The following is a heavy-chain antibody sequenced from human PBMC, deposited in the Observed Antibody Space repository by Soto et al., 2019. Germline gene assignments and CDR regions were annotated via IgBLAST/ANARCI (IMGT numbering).Heavy chain of an antibody. CDR1: GFTFSSYS. Sequence: GGSLRLSCAASGFTFSSYSMNWVRQAPGKGLEWVSYISSSSSTIYYADSVKGRFTISRDNAKNSLYLQMNSLGAEDTAVYYCARDADIVVVPAAINYYYYMDVWGKGTTVTVSS. CDR2: ISSSSSTI. CDR3: ARDADIVVVPAAINYYYYMDV. D-gene: IGHD2-2*01. V-gene: IGHV3-48*01. J-gene: IGHJ6*03.